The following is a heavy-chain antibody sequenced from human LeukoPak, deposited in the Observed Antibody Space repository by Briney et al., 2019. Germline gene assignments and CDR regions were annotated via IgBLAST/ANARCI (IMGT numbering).Heavy chain of an antibody. CDR1: GYTFTSYG. D-gene: IGHD2-15*01. J-gene: IGHJ5*02. Sequence: ASVRVSCKASGYTFTSYGISWVRQAPGQGLEWMGWISAYNGNTNYAQKFQGRVTMTTDTSTSTADMELRSLRSDDTAVYYCARDAKDIVVVVAAKAVRFDPWGQGTLVTDSS. V-gene: IGHV1-18*01. CDR3: ARDAKDIVVVVAAKAVRFDP. CDR2: ISAYNGNT.